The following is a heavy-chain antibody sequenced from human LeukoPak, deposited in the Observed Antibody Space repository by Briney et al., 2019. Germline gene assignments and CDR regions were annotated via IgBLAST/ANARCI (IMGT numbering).Heavy chain of an antibody. CDR2: ISYDGSNK. CDR3: AKVGGITMILRGHFDY. D-gene: IGHD3-22*01. V-gene: IGHV3-30-3*01. J-gene: IGHJ4*02. Sequence: PGRSLRLSCAASGFTFSSYAMHWVRQAPGKGLEWVAVISYDGSNKYYADSVKGRFTISRDNSKNTLYLQMNSLRAEDTAVYYCAKVGGITMILRGHFDYWGQGTLVTVSS. CDR1: GFTFSSYA.